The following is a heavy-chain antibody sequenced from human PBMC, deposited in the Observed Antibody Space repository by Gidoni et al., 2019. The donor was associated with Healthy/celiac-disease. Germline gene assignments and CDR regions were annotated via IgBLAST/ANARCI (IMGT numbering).Heavy chain of an antibody. CDR3: ASSRDGYKPRWYFDL. CDR1: GGSISSGSYY. D-gene: IGHD5-12*01. J-gene: IGHJ2*01. CDR2: IYTSGST. Sequence: QVQLQESGPGLVKPSQTLSLTCTVSGGSISSGSYYWSWIRQPAGKGLEWIGRIYTSGSTNSTPSLKSRVTISVDTSKNQFSLKLSSVTAADTAVYYCASSRDGYKPRWYFDLWGRGTLVTVSS. V-gene: IGHV4-61*02.